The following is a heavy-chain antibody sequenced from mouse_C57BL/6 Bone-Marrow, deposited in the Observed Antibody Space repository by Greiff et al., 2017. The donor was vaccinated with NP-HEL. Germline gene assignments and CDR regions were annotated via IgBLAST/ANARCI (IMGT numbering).Heavy chain of an antibody. CDR1: GFTINNYS. CDR3: ARAFITAVWGSFDY. D-gene: IGHD1-1*01. CDR2: IDPEDGET. Sequence: EVQLLQSGAELVKPGASVKLSCTASGFTINNYSMSWVNQRTEQSLEWIGSIDPEDGETKYAANFQGQATITADNSSNTAYLQLSSLTSEDTAVYYYARAFITAVWGSFDYWGQGTTLTVSS. J-gene: IGHJ2*01. V-gene: IGHV14-2*01.